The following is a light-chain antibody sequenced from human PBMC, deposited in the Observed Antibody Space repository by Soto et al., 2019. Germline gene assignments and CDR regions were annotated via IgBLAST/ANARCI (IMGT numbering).Light chain of an antibody. CDR2: DAS. J-gene: IGKJ1*01. CDR3: QQYGSSHSWT. V-gene: IGKV3-11*01. Sequence: EIVLTQSPATLSLSPGERATLSCRASRSVSSHLAWYQQKPGQAPRLLIYDASSRATGIPARFSGSGFGTDFTLTISSLEPEDFAVYYCQQYGSSHSWTFGQGTKVDIK. CDR1: RSVSSH.